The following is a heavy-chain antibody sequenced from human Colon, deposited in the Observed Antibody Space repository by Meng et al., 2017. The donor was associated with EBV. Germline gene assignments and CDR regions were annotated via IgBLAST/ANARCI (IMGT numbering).Heavy chain of an antibody. V-gene: IGHV4-34*02. D-gene: IGHD3-22*01. CDR2: IHHSGST. CDR1: GGSFSGNF. CDR3: ARDPAQEDFDTSGYMYDS. J-gene: IGHJ5*01. Sequence: QQWGPGLLTPSETLSLPCAVFGGSFSGNFWTWIRQSPGEGLEWIGEIHHSGSTKYNPSLKNRVSISLDTSKKQFSLQLTSVTAADTAVYFCARDPAQEDFDTSGYMYDSWGPGTLVTVSS.